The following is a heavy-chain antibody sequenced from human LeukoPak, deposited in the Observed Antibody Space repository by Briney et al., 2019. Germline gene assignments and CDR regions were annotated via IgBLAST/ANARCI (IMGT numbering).Heavy chain of an antibody. CDR1: GYTFASYW. Sequence: GESLKISCKGSGYTFASYWIAWVRQMPGKGLEWMGIIYPGDSDTRYSPSFQGQVTISADKSISTAYLQWSSLKASDTAMYYCAREGTVAVAGNGWYWGQGTLVTVSS. J-gene: IGHJ4*02. CDR3: AREGTVAVAGNGWY. V-gene: IGHV5-51*01. D-gene: IGHD6-19*01. CDR2: IYPGDSDT.